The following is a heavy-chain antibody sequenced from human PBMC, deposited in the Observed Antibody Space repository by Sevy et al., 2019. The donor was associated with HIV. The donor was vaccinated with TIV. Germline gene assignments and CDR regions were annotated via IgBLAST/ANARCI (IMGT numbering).Heavy chain of an antibody. Sequence: GGSLRLSCAASGFTFSSYSMNWVRQAPGKGLEWVSYISSSSSTIYYADSVKGRFTISRDNAKNSLYLQMNSLRDEDTAVYYCARDLLRTIMAARPYYYGMDVWGQGTTVTVSS. V-gene: IGHV3-48*02. CDR1: GFTFSSYS. CDR2: ISSSSSTI. D-gene: IGHD6-6*01. CDR3: ARDLLRTIMAARPYYYGMDV. J-gene: IGHJ6*02.